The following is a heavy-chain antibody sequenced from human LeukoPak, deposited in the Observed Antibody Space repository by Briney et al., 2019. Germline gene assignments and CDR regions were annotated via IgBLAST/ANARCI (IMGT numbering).Heavy chain of an antibody. CDR2: IYTSGST. D-gene: IGHD3-10*01. J-gene: IGHJ6*03. V-gene: IGHV4-61*02. CDR1: GGSISSDSYY. Sequence: SETLSLTCTVSGGSISSDSYYWSWIRQPAGKGLEWIGRIYTSGSTNYNPSLKSRVTISVDTSKNQFSLKLSSVTAADTAVYYCATQYYSGSGSSYYYMDVWGKGTTVTVSS. CDR3: ATQYYSGSGSSYYYMDV.